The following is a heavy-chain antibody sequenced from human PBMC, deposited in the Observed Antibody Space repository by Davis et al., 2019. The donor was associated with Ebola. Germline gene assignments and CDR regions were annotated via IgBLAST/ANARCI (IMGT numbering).Heavy chain of an antibody. CDR2: IDPSDSYT. Sequence: PGGSLRLSCKGSGYSFTNYWISWVRQMPGKGLEWMGRIDPSDSYTNYSPSFQGHVTISADKSISTAYLQWSSLRASDTAMYYCARDSDLYYGMDVWGQGTTVTVSS. J-gene: IGHJ6*02. D-gene: IGHD3-10*01. CDR3: ARDSDLYYGMDV. CDR1: GYSFTNYW. V-gene: IGHV5-10-1*01.